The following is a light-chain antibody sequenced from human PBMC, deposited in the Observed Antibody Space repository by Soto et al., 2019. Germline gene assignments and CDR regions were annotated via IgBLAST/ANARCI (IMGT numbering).Light chain of an antibody. CDR2: GSS. Sequence: EVVLTQSPGTLSLSPGERATLSCRASQSVNNNYVAWYQQKPGQAPRLLIFGSSDRATGIPDRCSGSGSGTDFTLTISSMEPEDFAVYYCQQYGSSPPYTFGQGTKLEIK. CDR3: QQYGSSPPYT. V-gene: IGKV3-20*01. CDR1: QSVNNNY. J-gene: IGKJ2*01.